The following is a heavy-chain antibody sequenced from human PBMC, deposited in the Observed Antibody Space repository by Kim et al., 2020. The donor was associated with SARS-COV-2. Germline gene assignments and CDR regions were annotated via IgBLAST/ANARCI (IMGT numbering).Heavy chain of an antibody. Sequence: GGSLRLSCAASGFTFSSYEMNWVRQAPGKGLEWVSYISSSGSTIYYADSVKGRFTISRDNAKNSLYLQMNSLRAEDTAVYYCARDTSGYSYGWFDPWGQGTLVTVSS. V-gene: IGHV3-48*03. J-gene: IGHJ5*02. CDR3: ARDTSGYSYGWFDP. D-gene: IGHD5-18*01. CDR1: GFTFSSYE. CDR2: ISSSGSTI.